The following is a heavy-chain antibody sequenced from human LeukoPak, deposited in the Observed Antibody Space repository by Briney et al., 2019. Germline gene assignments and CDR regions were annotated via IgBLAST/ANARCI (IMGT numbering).Heavy chain of an antibody. D-gene: IGHD3-22*01. CDR3: ATNYYDSSGAPDYYGMDV. CDR2: IYYSGST. J-gene: IGHJ6*02. CDR1: GGSISSYY. V-gene: IGHV4-59*08. Sequence: SETLSLTCTVSGGSISSYYWSWIRQPPGKGLEWIGYIYYSGSTNYNPSLKSRVTIPVDTSKNQFSLKLSSVTAADTAVYYCATNYYDSSGAPDYYGMDVWGQGTTVTVSS.